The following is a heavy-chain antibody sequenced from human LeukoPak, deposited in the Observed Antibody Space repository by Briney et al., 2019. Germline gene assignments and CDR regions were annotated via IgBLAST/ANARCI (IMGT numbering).Heavy chain of an antibody. CDR1: GGTFSSYA. Sequence: GASVKVSCKASGGTFSSYAISWVRQAPGQGLEWMGGIIPIFGTANYAQKFQGRVTITADESTSTAYMELSSLRSEDTAVYYCASPRGRLYGSGSYDAFDIWGQGTMVTVSS. CDR3: ASPRGRLYGSGSYDAFDI. V-gene: IGHV1-69*13. D-gene: IGHD3-10*01. J-gene: IGHJ3*02. CDR2: IIPIFGTA.